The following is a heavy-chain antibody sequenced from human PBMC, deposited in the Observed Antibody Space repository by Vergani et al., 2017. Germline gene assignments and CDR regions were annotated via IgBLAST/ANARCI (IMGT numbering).Heavy chain of an antibody. J-gene: IGHJ4*01. D-gene: IGHD1-20*01. CDR1: GITFKNAW. CDR3: ASAYGRYDWFDY. CDR2: ISASGAPT. Sequence: EVQVVESGGGLIKPGGSLRLSCVVSGITFKNAWINWVRQAPGKGLEWVSGISASGAPTYYADSVKGRVTISRDNSKNTLYLQMNSLRVEDTAVYYCASAYGRYDWFDYWGQRTLVTVSS. V-gene: IGHV3-23*04.